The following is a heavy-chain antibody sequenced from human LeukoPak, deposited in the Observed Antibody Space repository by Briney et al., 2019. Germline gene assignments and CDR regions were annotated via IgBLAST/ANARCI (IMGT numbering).Heavy chain of an antibody. V-gene: IGHV4-4*07. CDR2: IYTSEST. D-gene: IGHD3-10*01. Sequence: SETLSLTCTVSGGSISTYYWNWIRQPAGKGLEWIGRIYTSESTNYNPSLKSRVTMSVDTSKNQFSLKLSSVTAADTAVYYCARGPFYYGSGSYYTWVDYWGQGTLVTVSS. J-gene: IGHJ4*02. CDR3: ARGPFYYGSGSYYTWVDY. CDR1: GGSISTYY.